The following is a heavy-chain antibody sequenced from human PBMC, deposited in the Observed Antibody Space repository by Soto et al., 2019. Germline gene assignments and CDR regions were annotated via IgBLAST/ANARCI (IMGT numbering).Heavy chain of an antibody. CDR1: GFTFDDYA. J-gene: IGHJ4*02. CDR2: ITWISGTI. CDR3: AKEREVADSRTRDFDS. Sequence: RRLSCAASGFTFDDYAMHWVRQVPGKGLGWVSTITWISGTIDYADSVKGRFTISRDNAKSSRYLQMHSLSTDDTALYYCAKEREVADSRTRDFDSWGQGTLVTVSS. D-gene: IGHD3-3*01. V-gene: IGHV3-9*01.